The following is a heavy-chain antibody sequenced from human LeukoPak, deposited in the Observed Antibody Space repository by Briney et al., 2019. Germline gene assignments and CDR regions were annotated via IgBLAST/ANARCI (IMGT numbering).Heavy chain of an antibody. J-gene: IGHJ6*02. CDR1: GGSFSGYY. Sequence: SETLSLTCAVCGGSFSGYYWSWIRQPPGKGLEWIGEINHSGSTNYNPSLKSRVTISVDTSKNQFSLKLSSVTAADTAVYYCARDRYYGSGSYYYYYGMDVWGQGTTVTVSS. D-gene: IGHD3-10*01. CDR3: ARDRYYGSGSYYYYYGMDV. CDR2: INHSGST. V-gene: IGHV4-34*01.